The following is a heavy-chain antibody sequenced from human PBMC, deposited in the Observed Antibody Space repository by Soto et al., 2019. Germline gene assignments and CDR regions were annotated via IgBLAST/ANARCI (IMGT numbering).Heavy chain of an antibody. D-gene: IGHD1-26*01. J-gene: IGHJ4*02. CDR1: GFTFSSYA. CDR2: ISGSGGST. Sequence: EVQLLESGGGLVQPGGSLRLSCAASGFTFSSYAMSWVCQAPGKGLEWVSAISGSGGSTYYADSVKGRFTISRDNSKNTLYLQMNSLRAEDTAVYYCASRRGSYGLQDDYWGQGTLVTVSS. V-gene: IGHV3-23*01. CDR3: ASRRGSYGLQDDY.